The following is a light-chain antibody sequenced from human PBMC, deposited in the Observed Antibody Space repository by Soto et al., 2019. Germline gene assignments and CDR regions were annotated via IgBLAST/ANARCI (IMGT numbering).Light chain of an antibody. CDR2: AAS. CDR3: QQANSFPLT. CDR1: PGIRSW. Sequence: DIQMTPVPFSVSAFVGDQVTLNLWGGPGIRSWVAWYQQKPGKAPKLLIYAASSLQSGVPSRFSGSGSGTDFTLTISSLQPEDFATYYCQQANSFPLTFGPGTKVDIK. J-gene: IGKJ3*01. V-gene: IGKV1D-12*01.